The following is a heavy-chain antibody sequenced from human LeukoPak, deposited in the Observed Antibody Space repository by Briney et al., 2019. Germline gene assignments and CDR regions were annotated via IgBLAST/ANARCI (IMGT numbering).Heavy chain of an antibody. J-gene: IGHJ4*02. D-gene: IGHD6-13*01. CDR1: GFSFSSYW. CDR2: IKQEGSAR. Sequence: QPGGSLRLSCVASGFSFSSYWMSWVRQTPGKGLEWVANIKQEGSARYYVDSVTGRFTISRDNAMNSLYLQMNSLRVEDTAVYYCARDPGIAAAGTVGYSDSWGQGILVTVSS. V-gene: IGHV3-7*01. CDR3: ARDPGIAAAGTVGYSDS.